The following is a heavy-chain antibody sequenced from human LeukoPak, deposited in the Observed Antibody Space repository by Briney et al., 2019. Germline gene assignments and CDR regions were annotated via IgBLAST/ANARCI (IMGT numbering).Heavy chain of an antibody. J-gene: IGHJ5*02. CDR1: GYTFTSYD. V-gene: IGHV1-18*01. D-gene: IGHD2-21*01. CDR2: ISAYNGNT. Sequence: ASVKVSCKASGYTFTSYDISWVRQAPGQGLEWMGWISAYNGNTNYAQKLQGRVTMTTDTSTSTAYMELRSLRSDDTAVYYCARMGGYLRGKNWFDPWGQGTLVTVSS. CDR3: ARMGGYLRGKNWFDP.